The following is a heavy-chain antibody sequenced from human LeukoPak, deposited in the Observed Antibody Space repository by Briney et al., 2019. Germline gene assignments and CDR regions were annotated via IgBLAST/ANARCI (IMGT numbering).Heavy chain of an antibody. D-gene: IGHD1-1*01. J-gene: IGHJ3*02. Sequence: PSETLSLTCTVSGGSISSGSYYWSWIRQPAGKGLEWIGSIYHSGSTYYNPSLKSRVTISVDTSKNQFSLKLSSVTAADTAVYYCARWSRRDAFDIWGQGTMVTVSS. V-gene: IGHV4-39*07. CDR1: GGSISSGSYY. CDR3: ARWSRRDAFDI. CDR2: IYHSGST.